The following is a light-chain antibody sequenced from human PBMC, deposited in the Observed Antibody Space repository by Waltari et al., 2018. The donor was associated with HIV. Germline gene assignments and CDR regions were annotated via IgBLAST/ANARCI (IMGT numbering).Light chain of an antibody. J-gene: IGKJ4*01. CDR2: TAS. CDR3: QQISSASRT. Sequence: DIQMTQSPSTLSAPVVDRVTITCRASQSIGNLLAWYQQYPGRAPKVLIYTASSLQSGVPSRFSGRGSETEFTLTISSLQPDDFATYYCQQISSASRTFGGGTKVEIK. CDR1: QSIGNL. V-gene: IGKV1-5*03.